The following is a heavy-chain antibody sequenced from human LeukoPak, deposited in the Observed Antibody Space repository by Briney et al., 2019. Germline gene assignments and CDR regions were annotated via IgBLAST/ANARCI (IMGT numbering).Heavy chain of an antibody. Sequence: PSETLSLTCAVYGGSFSGYYWNWIRQPPGKGLEWIGEINHSGRTNYNPSLKSRVTISVDTSKKQFSLKLSSVTAADTAVYYCARRDRDYGSGSDFDYWGQGTLVTVSS. D-gene: IGHD3-10*01. CDR1: GGSFSGYY. CDR3: ARRDRDYGSGSDFDY. J-gene: IGHJ4*02. V-gene: IGHV4-34*01. CDR2: INHSGRT.